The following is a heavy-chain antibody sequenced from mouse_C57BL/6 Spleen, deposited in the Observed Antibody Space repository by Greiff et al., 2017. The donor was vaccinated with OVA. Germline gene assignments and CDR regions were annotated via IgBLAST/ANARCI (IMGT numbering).Heavy chain of an antibody. V-gene: IGHV1-39*01. CDR1: GYSFTDYN. J-gene: IGHJ4*01. CDR2: INPNYGTT. D-gene: IGHD6-1*01. CDR3: ARAANSSYYYAMDY. Sequence: VQLQQSGPELVKPGASVKISCKASGYSFTDYNMNWVKQSNGKSLEWIGVINPNYGTTSFNQKFKGKATLTVDQSSSTAYMQLNSLTSEDSAVYYCARAANSSYYYAMDYWGQGTSVTVSS.